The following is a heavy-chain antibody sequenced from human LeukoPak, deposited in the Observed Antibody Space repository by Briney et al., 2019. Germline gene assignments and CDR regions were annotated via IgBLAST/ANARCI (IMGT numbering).Heavy chain of an antibody. V-gene: IGHV3-7*01. CDR1: GFTFSSYW. CDR2: FKYDGSEK. CDR3: ARDGPAAGLYFDY. D-gene: IGHD6-13*01. J-gene: IGHJ4*02. Sequence: PGGSLRLSCAASGFTFSSYWMNWVRQAPGKGLEWVASFKYDGSEKYHVDSVKGRFTISRDNAKNSLYLQMNSLRAEDTAIYYCARDGPAAGLYFDYWGQGTLVAVSS.